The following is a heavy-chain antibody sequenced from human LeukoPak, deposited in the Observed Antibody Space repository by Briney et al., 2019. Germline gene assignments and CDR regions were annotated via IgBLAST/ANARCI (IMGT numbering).Heavy chain of an antibody. J-gene: IGHJ3*02. V-gene: IGHV4-61*01. CDR2: IYYSDTT. CDR3: ARGGSEWDRALWI. Sequence: SETLSLTCTVSGGSVSSGSYYWSWIRQPSGMRLEWIGYIYYSDTTNYNPSLNSRVTISGDTSKNQFSLRLTSVTAADTAVYYCARGGSEWDRALWIWGQGTMVTVSS. CDR1: GGSVSSGSYY. D-gene: IGHD1-26*01.